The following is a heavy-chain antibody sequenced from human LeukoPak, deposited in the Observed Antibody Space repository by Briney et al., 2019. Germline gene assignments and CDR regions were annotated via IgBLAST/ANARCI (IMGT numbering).Heavy chain of an antibody. CDR3: ARGYYDFWSGANSDAFDI. D-gene: IGHD3-3*01. J-gene: IGHJ3*02. V-gene: IGHV1-18*01. CDR2: ISPYNDNT. Sequence: ASVKVSCKASGYTFTTYGISWVRQAPGQGLEWMGWISPYNDNTEYAQKFQGRVTMTTDTSTSTVYMELSSLRSEDTAVYYCARGYYDFWSGANSDAFDIWGQGTMVTVSS. CDR1: GYTFTTYG.